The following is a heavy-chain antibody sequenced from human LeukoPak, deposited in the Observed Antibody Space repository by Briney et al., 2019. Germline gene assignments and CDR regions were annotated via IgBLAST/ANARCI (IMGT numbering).Heavy chain of an antibody. CDR3: ARRRILGYCISASCRAYFDY. Sequence: SETLSLTXAVSGYSISSGYYWDWIRPPPGKGLEWIGTIYHSRSTYYNPPLKSRITLSVDTSKNQFSLKLSSVTAADTALYYCARRRILGYCISASCRAYFDYWGQGTLVTVSS. D-gene: IGHD2-2*01. V-gene: IGHV4-38-2*01. J-gene: IGHJ4*02. CDR1: GYSISSGYY. CDR2: IYHSRST.